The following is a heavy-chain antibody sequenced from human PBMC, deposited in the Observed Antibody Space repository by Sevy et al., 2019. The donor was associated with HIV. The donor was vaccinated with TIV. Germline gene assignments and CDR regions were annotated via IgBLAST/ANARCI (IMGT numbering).Heavy chain of an antibody. J-gene: IGHJ6*02. CDR2: LYWDEDK. Sequence: SGPTLVNPTQTLTLTCTFSGFSLSTAGVGVGWIRQPPGKALECLALLYWDEDKRYRTSLRSRLTINKDTSKNQVVLTMTNMDPVDTATYYYVQSRMRGNGMDVWGQGTTVTVSS. CDR3: VQSRMRGNGMDV. V-gene: IGHV2-5*02. CDR1: GFSLSTAGVG.